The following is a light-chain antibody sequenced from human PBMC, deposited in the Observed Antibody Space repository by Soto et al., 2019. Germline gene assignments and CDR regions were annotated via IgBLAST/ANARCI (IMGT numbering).Light chain of an antibody. CDR1: GSNIGRNY. CDR2: DDN. CDR3: GTWDESLGAGV. J-gene: IGLJ1*01. V-gene: IGLV1-51*01. Sequence: QSVLTQPASLSATPGEKVTISCSGRGSNIGRNYVVWYRQLPGTAPQLLIYDDNKRHSGVPDRLSGSRYGTSASLAIAGLQPGDEADYYCGTWDESLGAGVFGGGTKVTVL.